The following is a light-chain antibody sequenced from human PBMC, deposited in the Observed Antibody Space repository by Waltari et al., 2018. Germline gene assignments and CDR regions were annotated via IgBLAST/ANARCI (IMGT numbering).Light chain of an antibody. Sequence: IQRTRSQSSCSASAENRLTIPCQASHDVTNCLAWYQQKPGQAPQLLIHGTSTLHTGVPSRFRGSGSGTEFTLTISRLQAEDFGTYYCQQYSYSPFTFGRGTKVEIK. J-gene: IGKJ2*01. CDR3: QQYSYSPFT. CDR2: GTS. V-gene: IGKV1-8*01. CDR1: HDVTNC.